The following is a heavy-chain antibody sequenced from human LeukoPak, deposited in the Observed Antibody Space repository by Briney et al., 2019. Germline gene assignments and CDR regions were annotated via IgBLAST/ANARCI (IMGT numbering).Heavy chain of an antibody. D-gene: IGHD3-16*01. J-gene: IGHJ3*02. CDR1: GFIFTSHA. V-gene: IGHV3-23*01. CDR3: AKDPWGIGPAFEI. Sequence: PGGSLRLSCAASGFIFTSHAMSWVRQAPGKGLEWVSVINSGGGDTYYAGSVKGRFTISRDNSKSTLYLQMNSLRADDTAVYYCAKDPWGIGPAFEIWGQGTMVTVSS. CDR2: INSGGGDT.